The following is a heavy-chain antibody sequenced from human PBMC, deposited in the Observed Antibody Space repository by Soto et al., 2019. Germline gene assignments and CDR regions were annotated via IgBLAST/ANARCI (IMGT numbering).Heavy chain of an antibody. V-gene: IGHV2-5*02. J-gene: IGHJ4*02. CDR2: VYWDDNK. CDR3: AHPKRGLDSYYFDY. D-gene: IGHD6-19*01. Sequence: QITLKESGPTLVKPTQTLTLTCTFSGFSLSTSGVGVGWIRQPPGRPLEWLALVYWDDNKRYSPYLKSRLTIAKDTSKNQVVLTMTNIDPVDTATYYFAHPKRGLDSYYFDYWGQGTLVTVSS. CDR1: GFSLSTSGVG.